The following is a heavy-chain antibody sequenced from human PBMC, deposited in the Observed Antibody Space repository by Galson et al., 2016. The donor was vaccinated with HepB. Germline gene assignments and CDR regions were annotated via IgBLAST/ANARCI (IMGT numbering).Heavy chain of an antibody. V-gene: IGHV1-2*02. CDR2: INPNSGGT. CDR3: ARVGSKSSSSWYDRHYYYYYGMDV. CDR1: GYTFTGYY. D-gene: IGHD6-13*01. J-gene: IGHJ6*02. Sequence: SVKVSCKASGYTFTGYYMHWVRQAPGQGLEWMGWINPNSGGTNYAQKFQGRVTMTRDTSISTAYMELSRLRADDTAVYYCARVGSKSSSSWYDRHYYYYYGMDVWGQGTTVTVSS.